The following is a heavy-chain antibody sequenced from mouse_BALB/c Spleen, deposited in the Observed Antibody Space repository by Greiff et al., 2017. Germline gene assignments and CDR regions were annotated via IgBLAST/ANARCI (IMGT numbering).Heavy chain of an antibody. CDR2: ISSGSSTI. CDR3: ARKGLTAYYAMDY. CDR1: GFTFSSFG. Sequence: EVMLVESGGGLVQPGGSRKLSCAASGFTFSSFGMHWVRQAPEKGLEWVAYISSGSSTIYYADTVKGRFTISRDNPKITLFLQMTSLRSEDTAMYYCARKGLTAYYAMDYWGQGTSVTVSS. V-gene: IGHV5-17*02. D-gene: IGHD3-3*01. J-gene: IGHJ4*01.